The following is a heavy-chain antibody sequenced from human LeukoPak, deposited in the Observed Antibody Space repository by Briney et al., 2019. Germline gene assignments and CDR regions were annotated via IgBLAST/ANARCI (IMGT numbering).Heavy chain of an antibody. V-gene: IGHV1-46*01. Sequence: ASVKVSCKASGYTFTSYYMHWVRQAPGQGLEWMGVINPSGGSTSYAQKFQGRVTMTRDTSTSTVYMELSSLRSEDTAVYYCASGYSSGWFDYWGQGTRVTVSS. D-gene: IGHD6-19*01. CDR3: ASGYSSGWFDY. CDR2: INPSGGST. J-gene: IGHJ4*02. CDR1: GYTFTSYY.